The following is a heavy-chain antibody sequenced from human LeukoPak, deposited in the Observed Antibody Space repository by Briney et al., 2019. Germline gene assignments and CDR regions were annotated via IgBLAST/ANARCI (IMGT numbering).Heavy chain of an antibody. CDR3: AKDGGAARYYFDY. Sequence: PGGSLRLSCAASGFTFSSYAMHWVRQAPGKGLEWVAVISYDGSIEYYADSVKGRFTISRDNSKNTLHLQMNSLRVEDTAVYYCAKDGGAARYYFDYWGQGTLVTVSS. V-gene: IGHV3-30*04. D-gene: IGHD3-16*01. J-gene: IGHJ4*02. CDR1: GFTFSSYA. CDR2: ISYDGSIE.